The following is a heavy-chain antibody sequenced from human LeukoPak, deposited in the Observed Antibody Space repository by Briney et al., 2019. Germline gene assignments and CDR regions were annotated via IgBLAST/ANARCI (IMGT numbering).Heavy chain of an antibody. Sequence: QPGGSLRLSCAASGFTFSSYAMSWVRQSPGKGLEWVSAIIGSGGSTYYADSVKGRFTISRDNSKNTLYLQMNSLRVEDTAVYYCAKNTGQTSEYSYGFDYWGQGTLVTVSS. CDR3: AKNTGQTSEYSYGFDY. CDR2: IIGSGGST. D-gene: IGHD5-18*01. V-gene: IGHV3-23*01. CDR1: GFTFSSYA. J-gene: IGHJ4*02.